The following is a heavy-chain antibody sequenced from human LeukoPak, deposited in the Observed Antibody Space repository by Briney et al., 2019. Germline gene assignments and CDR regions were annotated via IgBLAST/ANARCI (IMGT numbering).Heavy chain of an antibody. CDR3: ARGRGATRSQYYFDY. D-gene: IGHD5-12*01. CDR1: GFTFSSYS. V-gene: IGHV3-21*01. J-gene: IGHJ4*02. Sequence: GGSLRLSCAASGFTFSSYSMNRVRQAPGKGLEWVSSISSSSSYIYYADSVKGRFTISRDNAKNSLYLQMNSLRAEDTAVYYCARGRGATRSQYYFDYWGREPWSPSPQ. CDR2: ISSSSSYI.